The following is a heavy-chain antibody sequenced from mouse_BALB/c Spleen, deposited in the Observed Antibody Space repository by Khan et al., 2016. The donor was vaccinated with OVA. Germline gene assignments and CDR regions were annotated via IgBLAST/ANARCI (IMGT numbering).Heavy chain of an antibody. CDR1: GYTFTNYW. J-gene: IGHJ2*01. Sequence: VQLKQSGAELAKPGASVKMSCKASGYTFTNYWILWVKQRPGQGLEWIGYINPSTGYTEYNQNFKDKATLTADKSSSTAYMQLSSLTSADSAVYYCERRGLRWDFDYWGQGTTLTGSS. V-gene: IGHV1-7*01. D-gene: IGHD1-1*01. CDR3: ERRGLRWDFDY. CDR2: INPSTGYT.